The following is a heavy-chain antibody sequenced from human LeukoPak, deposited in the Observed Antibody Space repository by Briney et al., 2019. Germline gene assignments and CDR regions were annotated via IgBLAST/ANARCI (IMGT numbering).Heavy chain of an antibody. Sequence: GGSLRLSCAASGFTFSSSWMHWVRQAPGKGLVWVSRINTDGSSTTYADSVKGRFTTSRDNAKNTLYLQMNSLRAEDTAVYYCARDFRGVPSHGMDVWGQGTTVTVSS. J-gene: IGHJ6*02. D-gene: IGHD3-10*01. V-gene: IGHV3-74*03. CDR3: ARDFRGVPSHGMDV. CDR2: INTDGSST. CDR1: GFTFSSSW.